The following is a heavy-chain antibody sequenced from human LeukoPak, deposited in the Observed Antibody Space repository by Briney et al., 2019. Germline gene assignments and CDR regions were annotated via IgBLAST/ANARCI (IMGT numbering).Heavy chain of an antibody. Sequence: ASLKVSCKASGYTFTSYAMNWVRQAPGQGLEWMGCINTNTGNPTYAQAFTGRFVFSLDTSVSTAYLRISSLKAEDTAVYYCAREFTRVTWTWFDPWGQGTLVTVSS. J-gene: IGHJ5*02. D-gene: IGHD3/OR15-3a*01. V-gene: IGHV7-4-1*02. CDR2: INTNTGNP. CDR1: GYTFTSYA. CDR3: AREFTRVTWTWFDP.